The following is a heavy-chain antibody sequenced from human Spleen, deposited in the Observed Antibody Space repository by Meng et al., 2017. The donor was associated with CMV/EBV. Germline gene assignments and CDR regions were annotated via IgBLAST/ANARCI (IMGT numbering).Heavy chain of an antibody. Sequence: SETLSLTCAISGDSVSTNSGGWNWIRQSPSRGLEWLGRTYYRSKWYNDYAVSVKSRITINPDTSKNQFSLQLNSVTPEDTAVYYCALASGGSYYYFDYWGQGTLVTVSS. J-gene: IGHJ4*02. CDR3: ALASGGSYYYFDY. V-gene: IGHV6-1*01. CDR2: TYYRSKWYN. CDR1: GDSVSTNSGG. D-gene: IGHD1-26*01.